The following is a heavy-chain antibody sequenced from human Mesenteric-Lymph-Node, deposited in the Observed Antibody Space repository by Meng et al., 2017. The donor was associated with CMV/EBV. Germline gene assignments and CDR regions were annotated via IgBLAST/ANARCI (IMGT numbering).Heavy chain of an antibody. D-gene: IGHD3-3*01. Sequence: SKTLSLTCTVSGGSISSYYWSWIRQPPGKGLEWIGYIYYSGSTNYNPSLKSRVTISVDTSKNQFSLKLSSVTAADTAVYYCARTIPREGMDVWGQGTTVTVSS. CDR3: ARTIPREGMDV. CDR2: IYYSGST. CDR1: GGSISSYY. J-gene: IGHJ6*02. V-gene: IGHV4-59*01.